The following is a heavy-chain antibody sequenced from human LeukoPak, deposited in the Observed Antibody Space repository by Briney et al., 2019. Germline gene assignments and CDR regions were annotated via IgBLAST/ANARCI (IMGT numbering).Heavy chain of an antibody. CDR2: IYPGDSDT. CDR1: GYSFTSYW. Sequence: GESLKISCKGSGYSFTSYWYGWGRQMPGKGLEGMGIIYPGDSDTRYSPSFQGQVTISADKSISTAYLQWSSLKASDTAMYYCARRHGKELRLDAFDIWGQGTMVTVSS. CDR3: ARRHGKELRLDAFDI. D-gene: IGHD5-18*01. V-gene: IGHV5-51*01. J-gene: IGHJ3*02.